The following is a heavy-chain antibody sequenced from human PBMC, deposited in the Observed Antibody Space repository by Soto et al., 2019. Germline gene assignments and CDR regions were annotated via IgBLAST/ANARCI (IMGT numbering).Heavy chain of an antibody. J-gene: IGHJ4*02. V-gene: IGHV1-18*01. CDR2: ISAYNGNT. Sequence: QVKLVQSGTEVKKPGASIKVSCKASGYSFATSGMSWVRQAPGQGLEWMGWISAYNGNTNYEQNLQDRVTMTTDTSTNTAYLEVRNLRSDDTAVYYCARAGQYYDASGYANWGQGTLGTVSS. CDR3: ARAGQYYDASGYAN. D-gene: IGHD3-22*01. CDR1: GYSFATSG.